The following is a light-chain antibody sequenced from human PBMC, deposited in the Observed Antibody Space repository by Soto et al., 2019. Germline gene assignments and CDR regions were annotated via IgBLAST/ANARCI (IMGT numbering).Light chain of an antibody. J-gene: IGLJ1*01. CDR1: SSDVGGYEF. CDR2: EVS. CDR3: SSYSDTNIYV. Sequence: QSVLTQPASVSGSPGQSITISCTGTSSDVGGYEFVSWYQQHPGKAPKLMIYEVSNRPSGVSSRFSGSKSGNTASLTVSGLQAVDEADYYCSSYSDTNIYVFGTGTKVTVL. V-gene: IGLV2-14*01.